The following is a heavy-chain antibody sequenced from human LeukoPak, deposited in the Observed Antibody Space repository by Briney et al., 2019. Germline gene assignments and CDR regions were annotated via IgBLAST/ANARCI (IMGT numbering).Heavy chain of an antibody. D-gene: IGHD3-3*01. V-gene: IGHV3-48*04. CDR2: ISDSSDSI. J-gene: IGHJ6*04. CDR1: GFTFSTYM. CDR3: ARAPLVFWSGYLGMDV. Sequence: PGGSLRLSCAASGFTFSTYMMTWVRQAPGKGLKWVSYISDSSDSIYYGDSVKGRFTISRDNAKNSLYLQMNSLRAEDTAVYFCARAPLVFWSGYLGMDVWGKGTTVTVSS.